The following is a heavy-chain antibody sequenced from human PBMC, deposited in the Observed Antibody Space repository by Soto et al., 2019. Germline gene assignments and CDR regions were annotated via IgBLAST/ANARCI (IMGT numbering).Heavy chain of an antibody. Sequence: EVQLVESGGGLVKPGGSLRLSCAASGFTFSSYSMNWVCQAPGKGLEWVSSISSSSSYIYYADSVKGRFTISRDNAKNSLYLQVNSLRAEDTAVYYCAREGIAAALDYWGQGTLVTVSS. V-gene: IGHV3-21*01. CDR3: AREGIAAALDY. J-gene: IGHJ4*02. D-gene: IGHD6-13*01. CDR1: GFTFSSYS. CDR2: ISSSSSYI.